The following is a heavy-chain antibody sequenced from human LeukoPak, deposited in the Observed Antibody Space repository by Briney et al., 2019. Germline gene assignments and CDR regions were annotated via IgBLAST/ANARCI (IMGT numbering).Heavy chain of an antibody. CDR1: GFTFSSYA. CDR3: ATRITIFGVVIMGDY. J-gene: IGHJ4*02. CDR2: ISGSGGST. D-gene: IGHD3-3*01. V-gene: IGHV3-23*01. Sequence: GGSLRLSCAASGFTFSSYAMSWVRQAPGKGLEWVSAISGSGGSTYYADSVKGRFTISRDNSKNTLYLQMNSLRAENTAVYYCATRITIFGVVIMGDYWGQGTRVTVSS.